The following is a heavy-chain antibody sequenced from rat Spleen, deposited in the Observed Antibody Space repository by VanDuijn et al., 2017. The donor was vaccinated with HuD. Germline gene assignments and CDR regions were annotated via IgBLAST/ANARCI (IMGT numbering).Heavy chain of an antibody. D-gene: IGHD1-2*01. CDR3: VRDRPPYYFSSYIYGGFDY. V-gene: IGHV2-34*01. Sequence: QVQLKESGPGLMQTSETLSLTCTVSGFFLTSYSVSWVRQPSGKGPEWMGRMWYDGDTAYNSALKSRLSISRDTSKNHVSLEMDSLQTEDTAIYFCVRDRPPYYFSSYIYGGFDYWGQGLLVTVSS. CDR1: GFFLTSYS. CDR2: MWYDGDT. J-gene: IGHJ2*01.